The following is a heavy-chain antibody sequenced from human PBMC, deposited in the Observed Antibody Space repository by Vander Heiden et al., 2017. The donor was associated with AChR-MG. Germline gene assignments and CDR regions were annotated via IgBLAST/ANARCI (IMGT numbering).Heavy chain of an antibody. V-gene: IGHV1-8*01. CDR1: GYTFTSYD. CDR2: MNPNSGNT. D-gene: IGHD6-19*01. Sequence: QVQLVQSGAEVKKPGASAKVSCKASGYTFTSYDTNWVRQATGQGLEWMGWMNPNSGNTGYAQKFQGRVTMTRNTSISTAYMELSSLRSEDTAVYYCARDGSSGWYLTDYYYGMDVWGQGTTVTVSS. CDR3: ARDGSSGWYLTDYYYGMDV. J-gene: IGHJ6*02.